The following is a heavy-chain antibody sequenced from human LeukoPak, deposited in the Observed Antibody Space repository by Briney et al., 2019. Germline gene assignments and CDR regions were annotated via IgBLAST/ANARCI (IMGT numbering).Heavy chain of an antibody. CDR1: GFTFSSYA. CDR3: ARVPGDSGYFDY. CDR2: ISYDGSNK. Sequence: GGSLRLSCAASGFTFSSYAMHWVRQAPGKGLEWVAVISYDGSNKYYADSVKGRSTISRDNSKNTLYLQMNSLRAEDTAVYYCARVPGDSGYFDYWGQGILVTVSS. D-gene: IGHD3-22*01. V-gene: IGHV3-30*04. J-gene: IGHJ4*02.